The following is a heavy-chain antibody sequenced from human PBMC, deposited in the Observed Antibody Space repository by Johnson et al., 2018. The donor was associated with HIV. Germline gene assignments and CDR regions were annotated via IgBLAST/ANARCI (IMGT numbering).Heavy chain of an antibody. D-gene: IGHD1-26*01. J-gene: IGHJ3*02. Sequence: MLLVESGGGLVKPGGSLKLSCTASGFTFSNAWMNWVRHAPGKGLEWVGRIKSNTDGGTTDYAAPVKGKFTISRDDSKTTLYLQMNSLKTEDTAVYYCITGGSGTIPSGAFDIWGQGTMVTVSS. V-gene: IGHV3-15*01. CDR2: IKSNTDGGTT. CDR3: ITGGSGTIPSGAFDI. CDR1: GFTFSNAW.